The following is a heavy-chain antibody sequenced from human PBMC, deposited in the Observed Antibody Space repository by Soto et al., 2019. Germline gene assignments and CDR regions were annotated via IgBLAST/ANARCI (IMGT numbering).Heavy chain of an antibody. CDR1: GFTFSTYA. V-gene: IGHV3-23*01. J-gene: IGHJ6*02. CDR2: ISGSGGST. CDR3: AKKSGTGMDV. D-gene: IGHD1-7*01. Sequence: GGSLRLSCAASGFTFSTYAMSWVRQAPGKGLEWDSSISGSGGSTHYADSVKGRFTISRDNSKNTVYLQMNSLRAEDTAVYYCAKKSGTGMDVWGQGTTVTVSS.